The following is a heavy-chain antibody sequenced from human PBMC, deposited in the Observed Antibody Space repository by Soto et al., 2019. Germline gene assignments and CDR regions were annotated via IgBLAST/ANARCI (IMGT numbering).Heavy chain of an antibody. J-gene: IGHJ4*02. V-gene: IGHV4-38-2*01. D-gene: IGHD3-3*01. CDR2: IYHSGST. Sequence: PXETLSLSCAVSGYSISSGYYWCWIRQPPGKGLEWIGSIYHSGSTYYNPSLKSRVTISVDTSKNQFSLKLSSVTAADTAVYYCARVGVPYFWSGTDPLFDYWGQGTLVTVSS. CDR3: ARVGVPYFWSGTDPLFDY. CDR1: GYSISSGYY.